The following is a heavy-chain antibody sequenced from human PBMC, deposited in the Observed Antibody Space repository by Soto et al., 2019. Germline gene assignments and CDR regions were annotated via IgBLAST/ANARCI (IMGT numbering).Heavy chain of an antibody. J-gene: IGHJ4*02. CDR3: ARVVVGLKQQLVFY. CDR1: GGSISISNW. CDR2: IYHSGST. V-gene: IGHV4-4*02. Sequence: LSLTCAVSGGSISISNWWSWVRQPPGKGLEWIGEIYHSGSTNYNPSLKSRVTISVDKSKNQFSLKLSSVTAADTAVYYCARVVVGLKQQLVFYWGQGTLVTVSS. D-gene: IGHD6-13*01.